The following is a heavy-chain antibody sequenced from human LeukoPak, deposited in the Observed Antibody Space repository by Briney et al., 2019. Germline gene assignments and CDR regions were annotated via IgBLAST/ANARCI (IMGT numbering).Heavy chain of an antibody. CDR1: GFTFNDYF. V-gene: IGHV3-11*01. D-gene: IGHD2/OR15-2a*01. CDR2: ISATGSIT. J-gene: IGHJ6*03. CDR3: TRHPFPPAGYYFYYYYMDV. Sequence: PGGALRISCAGPGFTFNDYFISWVRQAPGEGPEWGSYISATGSITNYADSVKGRFTISRDNAKNSLYLQMNSLRAEDTAVYYCTRHPFPPAGYYFYYYYMDVWGKGTTVTVSS.